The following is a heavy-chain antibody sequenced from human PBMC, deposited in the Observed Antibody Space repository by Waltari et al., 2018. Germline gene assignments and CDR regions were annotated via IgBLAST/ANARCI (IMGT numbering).Heavy chain of an antibody. CDR3: ASIAVAGNSIDY. Sequence: QVQLQESGPGLVKPSETLSLTCAVSGYSISSGYYWGWIRQPPGKGLEWIGSIYHSGSTYYNPSLKSRVTISVDTSKNQFSLKLSSVTAADTAVYYCASIAVAGNSIDYWGQGTLVTVSS. J-gene: IGHJ4*02. CDR2: IYHSGST. CDR1: GYSISSGYY. D-gene: IGHD6-19*01. V-gene: IGHV4-38-2*01.